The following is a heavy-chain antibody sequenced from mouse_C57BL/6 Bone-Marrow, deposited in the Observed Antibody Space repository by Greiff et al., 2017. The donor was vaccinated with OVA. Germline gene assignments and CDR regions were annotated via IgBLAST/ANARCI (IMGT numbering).Heavy chain of an antibody. Sequence: QVQLQQPGAELVRPGSSVKLSCKASGYTFTSYWMHWVKQRPIQGLEWIGNIDPSDSETHYNQKFKDKATLTVDKSSSTAYMQLRSLTSEDSAVYFCARRGYSKRLYAMDYWGQGTSVTVSS. CDR1: GYTFTSYW. V-gene: IGHV1-52*01. D-gene: IGHD2-5*01. CDR3: ARRGYSKRLYAMDY. CDR2: IDPSDSET. J-gene: IGHJ4*01.